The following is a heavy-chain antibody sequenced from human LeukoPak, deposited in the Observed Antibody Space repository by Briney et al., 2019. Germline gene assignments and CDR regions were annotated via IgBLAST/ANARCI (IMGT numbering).Heavy chain of an antibody. Sequence: TGGSLRLSCAASGFNFSNYAMTWVRQAPGKGLEWVSAVTGSSSNTYYADSVKGRFTISRDNSKNMLYLEMNRLRVEDTAIYYCAKDRSSTTSCSNYWGRGTLVTASS. J-gene: IGHJ4*02. D-gene: IGHD2-2*01. CDR3: AKDRSSTTSCSNY. CDR1: GFNFSNYA. CDR2: VTGSSSNT. V-gene: IGHV3-23*01.